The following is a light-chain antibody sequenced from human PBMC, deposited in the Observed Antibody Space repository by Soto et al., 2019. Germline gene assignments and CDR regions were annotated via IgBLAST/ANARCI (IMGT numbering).Light chain of an antibody. V-gene: IGKV1-5*01. CDR3: QQYNSYSPWT. CDR1: QSINTW. Sequence: DIHMTQSPSTPSGSVGDRVTITCRASQSINTWLAWYQQKPGEAPNLLIYDASSLESGVPSRFSGSGSGTEFTLIISSLQPDDFATYYCQQYNSYSPWTFGQGTKGDIK. J-gene: IGKJ1*01. CDR2: DAS.